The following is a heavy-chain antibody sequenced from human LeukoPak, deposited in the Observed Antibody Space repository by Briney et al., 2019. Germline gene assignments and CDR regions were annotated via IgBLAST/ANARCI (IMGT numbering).Heavy chain of an antibody. V-gene: IGHV1-2*06. CDR2: INPNIGGT. D-gene: IGHD2-21*01. J-gene: IGHJ4*02. CDR1: GYTFTGYF. Sequence: GASVKVSCKASGYTFTGYFVHWVRQAPGQGLEWMGRINPNIGGTNYAQKFQGRVTMTRDTFISTAYMELSRLRSDDTAVYYCARSLWSEINWGQGTLVTVSS. CDR3: ARSLWSEIN.